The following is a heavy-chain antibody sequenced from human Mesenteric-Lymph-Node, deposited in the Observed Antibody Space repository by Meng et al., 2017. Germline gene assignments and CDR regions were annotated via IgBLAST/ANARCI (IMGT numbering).Heavy chain of an antibody. V-gene: IGHV7-4-1*02. D-gene: IGHD6-19*01. J-gene: IGHJ1*01. Sequence: QVQVVQSGFGVKKPGVSLKVSCKASGYTFTSYAMNWVRQAPGQGLEWMGWINTNTGNPTYAQGFTGRFVFSLDTSVSTAYLQISGLKAEDTAVYYCARVAVAGLRYFQHWGQGTLVTVSS. CDR3: ARVAVAGLRYFQH. CDR1: GYTFTSYA. CDR2: INTNTGNP.